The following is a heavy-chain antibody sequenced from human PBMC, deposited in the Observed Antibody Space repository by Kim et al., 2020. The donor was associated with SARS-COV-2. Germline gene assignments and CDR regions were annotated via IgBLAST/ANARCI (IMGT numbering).Heavy chain of an antibody. CDR1: GFTFSNYG. D-gene: IGHD6-19*01. J-gene: IGHJ6*01. Sequence: GGSLRLSCAASGFTFSNYGIHWVRQAPGKGPEWVAVISYDGSNKYYADSVKGRFTISRDNSKHTLYLQMNSLRAEDTAVYYCASGVTSGWASGGYYGMDV. CDR3: ASGVTSGWASGGYYGMDV. V-gene: IGHV3-33*05. CDR2: ISYDGSNK.